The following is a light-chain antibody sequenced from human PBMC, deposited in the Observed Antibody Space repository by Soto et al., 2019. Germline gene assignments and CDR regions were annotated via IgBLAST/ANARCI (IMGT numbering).Light chain of an antibody. CDR1: MRDVGAYNL. Sequence: QSALTQPASVSGSAGQSITISCSGTMRDVGAYNLVSWYQQHPGTAPKLIIYEVRNRPSGISSRFSGSRSGNTASLTISGLQSEDEGDYYCSAYTSSSSLYVFGTGTKLTVL. CDR2: EVR. J-gene: IGLJ1*01. V-gene: IGLV2-14*01. CDR3: SAYTSSSSLYV.